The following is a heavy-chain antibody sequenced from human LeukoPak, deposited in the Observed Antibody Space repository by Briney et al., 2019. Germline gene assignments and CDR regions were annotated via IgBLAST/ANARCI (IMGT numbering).Heavy chain of an antibody. CDR2: MNPNSGNT. V-gene: IGHV1-8*01. J-gene: IGHJ3*02. Sequence: GASVKVSCKASGYTFNNYDINWVRQAPGQGLEWMGWMNPNSGNTGYAQKFQGRFTLTRETFISTAYMELSSLRSEDTAVYYCARRKRYEAFDIWGQGTMVTVSS. CDR1: GYTFNNYD. CDR3: ARRKRYEAFDI.